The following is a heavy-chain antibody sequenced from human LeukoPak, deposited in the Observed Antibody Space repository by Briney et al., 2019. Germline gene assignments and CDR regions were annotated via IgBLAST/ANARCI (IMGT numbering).Heavy chain of an antibody. D-gene: IGHD7-27*01. CDR3: ARDVTGEFDY. CDR2: ISYDGSNK. V-gene: IGHV3-30-3*01. CDR1: GFTFSSYA. Sequence: GGSLRLSCAASGFTFSSYAMHWVRQAPGKGLEWVAVISYDGSNKYYADSVKGRFTISRDNSKNTLYLQMNSLRAEDTAVYYCARDVTGEFDYWGQGTLVTVSS. J-gene: IGHJ4*02.